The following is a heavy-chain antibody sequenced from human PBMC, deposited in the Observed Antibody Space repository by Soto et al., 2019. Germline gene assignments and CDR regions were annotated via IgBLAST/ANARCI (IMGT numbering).Heavy chain of an antibody. J-gene: IGHJ6*02. V-gene: IGHV4-34*01. CDR2: INHSGST. D-gene: IGHD1-26*01. CDR3: ARGSLLSYYYYGMDV. Sequence: SEPLSLTCAVYGGSFGGYYWSWIRQPPGKGLEWIGEINHSGSTNYNPSLKSRVTISVDTSKNQFSLKLSSVTAADTAVYYCARGSLLSYYYYGMDVWGQGTTVT. CDR1: GGSFGGYY.